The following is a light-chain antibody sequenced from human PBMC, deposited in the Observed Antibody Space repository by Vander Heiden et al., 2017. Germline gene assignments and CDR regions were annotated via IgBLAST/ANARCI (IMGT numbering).Light chain of an antibody. Sequence: EIVWTQTPGTLVLSPGERATRSPRAIHSVRSTYLAWYQQKPGQAPRLLIYVASSRATGIPDRFSGSGSGTDFTLTISRLEPEDFAVYYCQHYGNVPYTFGWGPRLDMK. CDR3: QHYGNVPYT. J-gene: IGKJ2*01. CDR1: HSVRSTY. CDR2: VAS. V-gene: IGKV3-20*01.